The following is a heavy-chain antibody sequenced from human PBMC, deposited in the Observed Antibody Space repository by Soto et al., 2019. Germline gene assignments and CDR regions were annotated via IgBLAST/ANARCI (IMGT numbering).Heavy chain of an antibody. D-gene: IGHD6-19*01. J-gene: IGHJ1*01. Sequence: ASVKVSCKASGYTFTSYGISWVRQAPGQGLEWMGWISAYNGNTNYAQKLQGRVTMTTDTSTSTAYMELRSLRSDDTAVYYCARDWSSGWSKNHREYFQHWGQGTLVTVSS. CDR2: ISAYNGNT. CDR1: GYTFTSYG. V-gene: IGHV1-18*01. CDR3: ARDWSSGWSKNHREYFQH.